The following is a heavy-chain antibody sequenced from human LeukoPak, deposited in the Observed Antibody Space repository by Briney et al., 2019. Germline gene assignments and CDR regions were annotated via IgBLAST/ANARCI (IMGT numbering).Heavy chain of an antibody. D-gene: IGHD1-26*01. CDR1: GYTFTSYY. V-gene: IGHV1-46*03. CDR3: ARVKVGALDY. J-gene: IGHJ4*02. CDR2: INPSSGST. Sequence: ASVKVSCKASGYTFTSYYMHWVRQAPGQGLEWMGIINPSSGSTNYAQKFQGRVTMTRDTSTSTAYIELSSLRSEDTAVFYCARVKVGALDYWGQGTLVTVSS.